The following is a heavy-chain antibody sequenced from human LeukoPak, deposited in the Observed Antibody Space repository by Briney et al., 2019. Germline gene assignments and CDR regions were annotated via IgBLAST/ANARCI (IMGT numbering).Heavy chain of an antibody. CDR1: GFTFISFV. J-gene: IGHJ4*02. D-gene: IGHD3-3*01. V-gene: IGHV3-23*01. CDR2: ICAAGRSK. CDR3: AIKSPMFGVVIPLFDY. Sequence: GGSLRLSCAASGFTFISFVRSWVRPAPGKGLEWVLSICAAGRSKYYADSVKGRFTIPRDKTNNTPYLQVNSLRAEDTAVYYSAIKSPMFGVVIPLFDYWGQGTLVTVSS.